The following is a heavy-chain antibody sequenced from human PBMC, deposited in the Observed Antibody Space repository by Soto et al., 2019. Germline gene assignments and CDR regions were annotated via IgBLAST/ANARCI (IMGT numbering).Heavy chain of an antibody. CDR1: GFTFSSYD. CDR3: ARRVTRYSSGQDYYYYYMDV. D-gene: IGHD6-19*01. J-gene: IGHJ6*03. V-gene: IGHV3-13*01. CDR2: IGTAGDT. Sequence: GGSLRLSCAASGFTFSSYDMHWVRQATGKGLEWVSAIGTAGDTYYPGSVKGRFTISRENAKNSLYLQMNSLRAGDTAVYYCARRVTRYSSGQDYYYYYMDVWGKGTTVTVSS.